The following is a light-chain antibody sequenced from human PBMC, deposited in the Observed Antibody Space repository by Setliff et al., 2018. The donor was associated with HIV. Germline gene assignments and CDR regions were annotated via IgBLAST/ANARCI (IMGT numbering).Light chain of an antibody. CDR2: DVS. J-gene: IGLJ1*01. CDR1: SSDIGRYNY. V-gene: IGLV2-11*01. CDR3: CSYAGNYTYV. Sequence: QSALTQPASVSGSPGQSITISCTGTSSDIGRYNYVSWYQQHPGKAPKLMIYDVSKRPSGVPDRFSGSKSGNTASLTISGLQAEDEADYYCCSYAGNYTYVFGTGTKVTVL.